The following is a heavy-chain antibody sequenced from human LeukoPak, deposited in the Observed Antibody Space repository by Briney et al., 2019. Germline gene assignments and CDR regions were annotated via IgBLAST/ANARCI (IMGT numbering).Heavy chain of an antibody. CDR3: AKGYGAGWSQYFDY. CDR1: GFTFSTYA. CDR2: ISASGEST. D-gene: IGHD6-19*01. V-gene: IGHV3-23*01. J-gene: IGHJ4*03. Sequence: PGGSLRLSCAASGFTFSTYAMSWVRQAPGRGLEWVSAISASGESTYFADSVKGRFTISRDNSKNTLYLQVSSLRAEDTAVYYCAKGYGAGWSQYFDYWGQGTTVTVSS.